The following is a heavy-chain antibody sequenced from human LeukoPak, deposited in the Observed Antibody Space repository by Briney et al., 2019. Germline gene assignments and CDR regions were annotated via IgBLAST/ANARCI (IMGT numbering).Heavy chain of an antibody. CDR3: ATEGDSSGHAGAFDI. V-gene: IGHV3-30-3*01. Sequence: GASLRLSCTASGLTFSTRVMHWVRQAPGEGLEWVALVSHIESHSKQYADSMKGRFTISRDNSKSTLYLQMDSLSAADTALYFCATEGDSSGHAGAFDIWGQGTMVTVSS. CDR2: VSHIESHSK. CDR1: GLTFSTRV. D-gene: IGHD3-22*01. J-gene: IGHJ3*02.